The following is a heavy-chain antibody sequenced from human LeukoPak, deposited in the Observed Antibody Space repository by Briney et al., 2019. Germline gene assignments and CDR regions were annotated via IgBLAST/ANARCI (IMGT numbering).Heavy chain of an antibody. J-gene: IGHJ3*02. CDR2: IYYTGST. CDR3: ARLSSGAFDI. Sequence: SETLSLTCTVSGGSVNSGDYYWSWIRQPPGKGLEWIGYIYYTGSTYYNPSLKSRVTISVDTSKNQFSLKLNSVTAADTAVYYCARLSSGAFDIWGQGTMVTVSS. CDR1: GGSVNSGDYY. V-gene: IGHV4-30-4*08.